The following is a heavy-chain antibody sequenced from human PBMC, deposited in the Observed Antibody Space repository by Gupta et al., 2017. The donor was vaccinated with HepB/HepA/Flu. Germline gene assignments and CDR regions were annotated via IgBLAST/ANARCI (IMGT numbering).Heavy chain of an antibody. D-gene: IGHD2-2*01. CDR2: ISAYNGRT. CDR3: GRWGPMYYYMDV. V-gene: IGHV1-18*01. CDR1: GYTFRNHG. J-gene: IGHJ6*03. Sequence: VQLVQSGAEVRNPGASVKLSCKASGYTFRNHGFTWVRQAPGQGLEWIGWISAYNGRTDYAQKFQGRVYMTTDPSTTTAYMELGSLRSDDTAVYYCGRWGPMYYYMDVWGKGTTVTVSS.